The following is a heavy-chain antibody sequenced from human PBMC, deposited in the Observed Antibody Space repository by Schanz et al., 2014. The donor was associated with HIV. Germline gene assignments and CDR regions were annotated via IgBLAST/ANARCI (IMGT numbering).Heavy chain of an antibody. D-gene: IGHD2-21*02. CDR2: IIHIFGTT. J-gene: IGHJ4*02. V-gene: IGHV1-69*06. CDR3: ARTYTGDWSTGAD. Sequence: QVQLVQSGAEVKKPGSSVKVFCRASGGTFINYAFSWVRQAPGQGLEWMGGIIHIFGTTNYAQKFQGRVTITADKSTSTVYMDLSSLRSEDTAVYYCARTYTGDWSTGADWGQGTLVTVSS. CDR1: GGTFINYA.